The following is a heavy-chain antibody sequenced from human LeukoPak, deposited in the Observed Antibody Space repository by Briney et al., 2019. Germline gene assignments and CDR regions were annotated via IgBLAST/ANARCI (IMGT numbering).Heavy chain of an antibody. V-gene: IGHV3-30*18. D-gene: IGHD5-18*01. J-gene: IGHJ4*02. CDR1: GFTFSSYG. Sequence: PGRSLRLSCAASGFTFSSYGMHWVRQAPGKGLEWVAVISYDGSNKYYADSVKGRFTISRDNSKNTLYLQMNSLRAEDTAVYYCAKGRGYSYGQFDYWGQGTLVTASS. CDR2: ISYDGSNK. CDR3: AKGRGYSYGQFDY.